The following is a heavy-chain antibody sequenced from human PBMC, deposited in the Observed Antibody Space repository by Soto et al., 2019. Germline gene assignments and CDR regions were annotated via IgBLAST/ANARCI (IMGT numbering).Heavy chain of an antibody. V-gene: IGHV6-1*01. CDR1: GDSVSRNSAA. J-gene: IGHJ4*02. CDR2: TYYRTKWYD. CDR3: ARGKSGMEVALFEY. D-gene: IGHD6-19*01. Sequence: QVLLQQSGPGLVKPSQTLSLTCAISGDSVSRNSAAWNWIRQSPSRGLEWLGRTYYRTKWYDDYAVSVKSRISINPDTSNNQFFLHLNSVTPDDTAVYYCARGKSGMEVALFEYWGQGTLVTVSS.